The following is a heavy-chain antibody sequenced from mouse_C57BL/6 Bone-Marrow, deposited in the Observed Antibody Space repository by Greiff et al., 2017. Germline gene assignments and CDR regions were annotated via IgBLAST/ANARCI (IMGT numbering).Heavy chain of an antibody. V-gene: IGHV1-64*01. J-gene: IGHJ2*01. CDR3: ASGYDCNFHY. D-gene: IGHD2-1*01. Sequence: QVQLKQPGAELVKPGASVKLSCKASGYTFTSYWMHWVKTRPGQGLEWIGMIHPNSGSPNYNEKFKRKAPLTVDKSSSTAYMQISSLTSEDSAVYNCASGYDCNFHYWGQGTTLTVSS. CDR2: IHPNSGSP. CDR1: GYTFTSYW.